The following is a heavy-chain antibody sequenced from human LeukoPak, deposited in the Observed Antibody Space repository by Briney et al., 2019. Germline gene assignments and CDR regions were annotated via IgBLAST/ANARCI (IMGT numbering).Heavy chain of an antibody. J-gene: IGHJ4*02. CDR2: IYTNGGA. CDR1: RGSVTSGNYY. CDR3: AREPPGY. Sequence: SETLSLTSTVSRGSVTSGNYYWNWIRQPAGKGLEWIGRIYTNGGASYNPSLKSRVTISIDASKNQFSLKLSSVTAADTAVYYCAREPPGYWGQGILVTVSS. V-gene: IGHV4-61*02.